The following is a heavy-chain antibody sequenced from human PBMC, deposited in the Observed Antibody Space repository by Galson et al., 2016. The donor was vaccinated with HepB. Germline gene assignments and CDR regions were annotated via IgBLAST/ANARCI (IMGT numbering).Heavy chain of an antibody. CDR1: GFTFDNHA. D-gene: IGHD4-23*01. CDR2: VSGSGGIT. Sequence: SLRLSCAVSGFTFDNHAMSWVRQAPGKGLEWVSGVSGSGGITYYADSVKGRFTISSDNSKNVLYLHMSSLRAEDTAVYYCARDNRSAKLPYYYDYWGQGTLITVSS. CDR3: ARDNRSAKLPYYYDY. V-gene: IGHV3-23*01. J-gene: IGHJ4*01.